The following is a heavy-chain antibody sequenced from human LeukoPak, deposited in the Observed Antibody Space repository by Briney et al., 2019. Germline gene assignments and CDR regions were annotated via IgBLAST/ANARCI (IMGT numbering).Heavy chain of an antibody. D-gene: IGHD3-22*01. CDR2: ISPNSGGT. J-gene: IGHJ4*02. CDR1: GYTFTGYY. Sequence: GASVKGSCKASGYTFTGYYMHWVRQAPGQGLEWMGWISPNSGGTNYAQNFQGRVTMTRDTSISTAYMELSRLRSDDTAVYYCAREYYDSSGYYSYYFDYWGQGTLVTVSS. CDR3: AREYYDSSGYYSYYFDY. V-gene: IGHV1-2*02.